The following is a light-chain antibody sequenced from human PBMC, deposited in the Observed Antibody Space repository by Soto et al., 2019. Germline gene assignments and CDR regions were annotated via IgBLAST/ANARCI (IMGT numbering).Light chain of an antibody. J-gene: IGKJ5*01. CDR2: AAS. Sequence: DIQMTQSPSSLSASVGDRVTITCRASESISRHLNWYQQKPGKAPKLLIYAASTLQNGVPSRFSGNGSGTDFTLTISSLQPEDFATYYCQQSYSTLSISFGQGTRLEIK. CDR1: ESISRH. V-gene: IGKV1-39*01. CDR3: QQSYSTLSIS.